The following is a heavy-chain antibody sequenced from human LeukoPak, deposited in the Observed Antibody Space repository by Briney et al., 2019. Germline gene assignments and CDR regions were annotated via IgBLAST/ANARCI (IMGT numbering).Heavy chain of an antibody. V-gene: IGHV3-23*01. CDR2: ISGGGGST. J-gene: IGHJ1*01. Sequence: GGSLRLSCAASGFTFSSNAMSWVRQAPGQGLEWVSAISGGGGSTYYADSVKGRFTISRDNSRNTLYLQMNSLRAEDTAVYYCAKERLDYYDSSGERYFQHWGQGTLVAVSS. CDR1: GFTFSSNA. CDR3: AKERLDYYDSSGERYFQH. D-gene: IGHD3-22*01.